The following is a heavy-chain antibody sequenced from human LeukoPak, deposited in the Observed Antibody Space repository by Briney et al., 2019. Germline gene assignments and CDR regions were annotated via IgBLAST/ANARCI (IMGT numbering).Heavy chain of an antibody. CDR1: GGSLSSHY. J-gene: IGHJ4*02. D-gene: IGHD6-13*01. Sequence: SETLSLTCTVSGGSLSSHYWGWVRQPPGKGPERMGYIYYSGSTNYNPSLKSRVTISVDTSKNQLSLKLSSVTAADTAVYYCATLSSGSWARYVDYWGQGTLVAVSS. CDR2: IYYSGST. V-gene: IGHV4-59*08. CDR3: ATLSSGSWARYVDY.